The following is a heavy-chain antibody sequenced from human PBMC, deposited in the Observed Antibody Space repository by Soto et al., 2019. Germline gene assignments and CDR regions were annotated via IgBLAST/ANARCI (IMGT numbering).Heavy chain of an antibody. J-gene: IGHJ3*01. D-gene: IGHD1-26*01. Sequence: GAQIISCAACGFRSSTYAMSCCLQNPWKWLEWFSGIGLGNDDTAYADSVKGRFIISTDNSKYTLSLQLNGLRAEDTAVYYCAKDRMDHNSVWDPFDFWGQGTTVTVSS. V-gene: IGHV3-23*01. CDR3: AKDRMDHNSVWDPFDF. CDR1: GFRSSTYA. CDR2: IGLGNDDT.